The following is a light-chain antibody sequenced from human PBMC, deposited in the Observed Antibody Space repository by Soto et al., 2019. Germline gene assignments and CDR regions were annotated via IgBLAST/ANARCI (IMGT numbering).Light chain of an antibody. CDR1: SSNIGSNY. CDR2: GNN. V-gene: IGLV1-47*01. Sequence: QSVLTQPPSASGTPGQRVTISCSGSSSNIGSNYVYWYQQLPGTAPKLLIYGNNQRPSGVPDRFSVSKSGTSASLAISGLRSEDEADYYCAAWDDSLSGYVFGTGTKLTVL. CDR3: AAWDDSLSGYV. J-gene: IGLJ1*01.